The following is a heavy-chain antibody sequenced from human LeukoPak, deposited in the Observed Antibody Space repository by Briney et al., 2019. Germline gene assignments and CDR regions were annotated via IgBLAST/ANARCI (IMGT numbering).Heavy chain of an antibody. J-gene: IGHJ4*02. CDR1: GGSFSGYY. V-gene: IGHV4-34*01. Sequence: SETLSLTCAVSGGSFSGYYWGWIRQPPGKGLEWIGVINHSGSTNYNPSLKSRVTISVDTSKNQFSLKLSSVTAADTAVYYCARRSVGATIVFDYWGQGTLVTVSS. CDR3: ARRSVGATIVFDY. D-gene: IGHD1-26*01. CDR2: INHSGST.